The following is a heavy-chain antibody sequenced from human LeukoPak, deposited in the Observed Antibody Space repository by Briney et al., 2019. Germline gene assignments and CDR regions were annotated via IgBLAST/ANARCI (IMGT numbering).Heavy chain of an antibody. V-gene: IGHV4-59*12. D-gene: IGHD3-22*01. Sequence: PSETLSLTCTVSIGSISSYFWSWIRQPPGKGLEWIGYIYSSGSTSYNPSLKSRVTISVDTSKNQFSLKLSSVTAADTAVYYCARGYDSSGYYWDYWGQGTLVTVSS. J-gene: IGHJ4*02. CDR3: ARGYDSSGYYWDY. CDR2: IYSSGST. CDR1: IGSISSYF.